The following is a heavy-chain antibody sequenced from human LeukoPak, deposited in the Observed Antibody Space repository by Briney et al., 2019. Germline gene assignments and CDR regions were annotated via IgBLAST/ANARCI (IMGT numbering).Heavy chain of an antibody. V-gene: IGHV3-23*01. CDR3: AKDRTVGASYWYFDL. Sequence: GGSLRLSCAASGFTFSSYAMSWVRQAPGKGLEWVSAISGSGGSTYYADSVKGRFTISRDSSGNTLFLHMNTLRAEDTAIYYCAKDRTVGASYWYFDLWGQGTLVTVSS. CDR2: ISGSGGST. J-gene: IGHJ2*01. CDR1: GFTFSSYA. D-gene: IGHD1-26*01.